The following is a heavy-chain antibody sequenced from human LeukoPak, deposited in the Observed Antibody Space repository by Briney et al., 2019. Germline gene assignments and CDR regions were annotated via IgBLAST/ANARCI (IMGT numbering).Heavy chain of an antibody. J-gene: IGHJ4*02. D-gene: IGHD2-8*01. CDR3: ARALDDGMLPFDY. CDR1: GGSISSYY. CDR2: IYYSGST. Sequence: SETLFLTCTVSGGSISSYYWSWIRQPPGKGLEWIGYIYYSGSTNYNPSLKSRVTISVDTSKNQFSLKLSSVTAADTAVYYCARALDDGMLPFDYWGQGTLVTVSS. V-gene: IGHV4-59*01.